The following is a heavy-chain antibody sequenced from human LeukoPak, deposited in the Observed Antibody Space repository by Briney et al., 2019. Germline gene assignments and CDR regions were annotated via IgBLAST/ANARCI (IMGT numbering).Heavy chain of an antibody. Sequence: SETLSLTCAVSGYSISSGYYWGWIRQPPGKGLEWIGSIYHSGSTYYNPSLKSRVTISVDTSKNQFSLKLSSVTAADTAVYYCARAHCSSTSCSYFDLWGRGTLVTDSS. CDR1: GYSISSGYY. D-gene: IGHD2-2*01. J-gene: IGHJ2*01. CDR2: IYHSGST. V-gene: IGHV4-38-2*01. CDR3: ARAHCSSTSCSYFDL.